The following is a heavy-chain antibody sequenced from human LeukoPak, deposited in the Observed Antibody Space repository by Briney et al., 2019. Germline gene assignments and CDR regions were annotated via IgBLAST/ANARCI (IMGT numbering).Heavy chain of an antibody. CDR2: INHSGST. Sequence: PSETLSLTCTVSGGSISSYYWSWIRQPPGKGLEWIGEINHSGSTNYNPSLKSRVTISVDTSKNQFSLKLSSVTAADTAVYYCARSRWGGRVQSYWGQGTLVTVSS. CDR3: ARSRWGGRVQSY. CDR1: GGSISSYY. J-gene: IGHJ4*02. V-gene: IGHV4-34*01. D-gene: IGHD3-16*01.